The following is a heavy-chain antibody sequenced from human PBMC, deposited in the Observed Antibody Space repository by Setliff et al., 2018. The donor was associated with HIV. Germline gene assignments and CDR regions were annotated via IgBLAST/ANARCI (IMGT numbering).Heavy chain of an antibody. CDR3: ARLGSGWSDSYYYAMDI. CDR1: GYTFTNYD. CDR2: MNPNSGNT. J-gene: IGHJ6*02. Sequence: AASVKVSCKASGYTFTNYDINWVRQAPGQGLEWMGWMNPNSGNTKYAQKFLDRVTMTVDTATSRVYMELRSLRSDDTAVYFCARLGSGWSDSYYYAMDIWGQGTTVTVSS. V-gene: IGHV1-18*01. D-gene: IGHD6-19*01.